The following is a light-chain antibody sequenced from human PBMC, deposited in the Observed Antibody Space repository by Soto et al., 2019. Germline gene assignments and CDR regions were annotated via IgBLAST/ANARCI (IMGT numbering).Light chain of an antibody. CDR1: QSITNY. CDR2: AAD. J-gene: IGKJ1*01. V-gene: IGKV1-39*01. CDR3: QQSYDMPWT. Sequence: DIQMTQSPSSLSASVGDTVTITCRASQSITNYLTWCQQKPGKAPSLLIFAADNLQDGVPSRFSGSGSGRDFILTISSLQPEDFATYYCQQSYDMPWTFGQGTKVEIK.